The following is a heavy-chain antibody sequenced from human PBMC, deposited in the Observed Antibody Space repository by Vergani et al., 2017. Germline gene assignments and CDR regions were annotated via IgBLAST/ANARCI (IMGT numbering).Heavy chain of an antibody. CDR2: IIPIFGTA. Sequence: QVQLVQSGAEVKKPGSSVKVSCKASGGTFSSYAISWVRQAPGQGLEWMGGIIPIFGTANYAQKFQGRVTITADESTSTAYMELSSLRSEDTAVYYCAKPVVVPAAPGEVDAFDIWGQGTMVTVSS. CDR3: AKPVVVPAAPGEVDAFDI. D-gene: IGHD2-2*01. J-gene: IGHJ3*02. V-gene: IGHV1-69*01. CDR1: GGTFSSYA.